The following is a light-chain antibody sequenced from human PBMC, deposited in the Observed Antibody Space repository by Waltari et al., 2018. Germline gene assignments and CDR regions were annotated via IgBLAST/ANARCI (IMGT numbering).Light chain of an antibody. CDR3: QQYDSYPHT. CDR2: AAS. J-gene: IGKJ2*01. V-gene: IGKV1-16*02. Sequence: DIQMTQSPSSLSASVGDSITITCRASQGIDNYLAWFQQKPGKAPQSLIYAASTLQSGVPSKFSGSGFGTDFTLTINGLQPEDCATYFCQQYDSYPHTFGQGTRLEVK. CDR1: QGIDNY.